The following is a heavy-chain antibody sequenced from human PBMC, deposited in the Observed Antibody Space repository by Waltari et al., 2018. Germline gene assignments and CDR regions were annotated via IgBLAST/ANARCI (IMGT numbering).Heavy chain of an antibody. CDR3: ATAIGAYCGGDCYSDWFDP. CDR1: GYTLTELY. D-gene: IGHD2-21*02. V-gene: IGHV1-24*01. J-gene: IGHJ5*02. CDR2: FDPEDGET. Sequence: QVQLVQSGAEVTKPGASVKVYCKVSGYTLTELYMHWVRQAPGKGLEWMGGFDPEDGETIYAQKFQGRVTMTEDTSTDTAYMELSSLRSEDTAVYYCATAIGAYCGGDCYSDWFDPWGQGTLVTVSS.